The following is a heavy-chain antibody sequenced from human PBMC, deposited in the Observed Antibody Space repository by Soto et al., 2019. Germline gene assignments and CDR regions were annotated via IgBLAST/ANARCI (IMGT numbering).Heavy chain of an antibody. J-gene: IGHJ6*02. CDR3: ARDSGRSDVVAAVISAMDV. CDR1: GGTFNRYT. CDR2: IIPMFGIA. D-gene: IGHD2-2*01. V-gene: IGHV1-69*08. Sequence: QVQLVQSGAEVKKPGSSVKVSCKGSGGTFNRYTITWVRQAPGQGLEWMGRIIPMFGIASYAQNFQGRVTITADKSTRTAYMELSSLRSEDTAVYYCARDSGRSDVVAAVISAMDVWGQGTTVTVSS.